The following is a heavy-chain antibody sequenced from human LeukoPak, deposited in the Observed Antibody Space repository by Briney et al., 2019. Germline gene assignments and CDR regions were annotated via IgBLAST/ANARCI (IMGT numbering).Heavy chain of an antibody. CDR3: ARGDDSSGYSP. D-gene: IGHD3-22*01. Sequence: SETLSLTCTVSGGSISSYYWSWIRQPPGKGLEWIGYIYYSGSTNYNPSLKSRVTISVDTSKNQFSLKLSSVTAADTAVYYCARGDDSSGYSPWGQGTLVTVSS. V-gene: IGHV4-59*01. J-gene: IGHJ5*02. CDR2: IYYSGST. CDR1: GGSISSYY.